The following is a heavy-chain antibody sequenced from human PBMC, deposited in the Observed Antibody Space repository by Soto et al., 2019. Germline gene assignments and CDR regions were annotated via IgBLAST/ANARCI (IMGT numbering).Heavy chain of an antibody. CDR1: GFSLSTSGVG. J-gene: IGHJ4*02. CDR2: LYWSDDK. D-gene: IGHD2-2*01. V-gene: IGHV2-5*01. CDR3: AHRVPAAYFDY. Sequence: QITLKESGPTLVKPTQTLTLTCTFSGFSLSTSGVGVGWIRQPPGKALEWLALLYWSDDKRYWPSLKSRLTITKDTSKNQVVLTMTNMDPVDTATYYCAHRVPAAYFDYWGQGTLVTVSS.